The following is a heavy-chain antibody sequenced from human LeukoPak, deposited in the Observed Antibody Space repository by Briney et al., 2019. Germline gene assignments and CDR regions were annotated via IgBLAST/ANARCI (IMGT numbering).Heavy chain of an antibody. D-gene: IGHD6-19*01. CDR2: ISYDGSNK. CDR3: AKSGESSGWYWDFDY. Sequence: GRSLRLSCAASGFTFSSYGIHWVRQAPGKGLEWVAVISYDGSNKYYADSVKGRFTISRDNSKNTLYLQMNSLRAEDTAVYYCAKSGESSGWYWDFDYWGQGTLVTVSS. CDR1: GFTFSSYG. J-gene: IGHJ4*02. V-gene: IGHV3-30*18.